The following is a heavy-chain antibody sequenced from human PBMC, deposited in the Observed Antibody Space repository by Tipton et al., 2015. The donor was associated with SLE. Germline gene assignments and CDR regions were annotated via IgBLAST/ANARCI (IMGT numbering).Heavy chain of an antibody. V-gene: IGHV4-38-2*02. J-gene: IGHJ4*02. CDR1: GYSISSGYH. CDR2: IYHSGST. Sequence: TLSLTCTVSGYSISSGYHWGWIRQPPGKGLEWIGSIYHSGSTYYNPSLKSRVTISVDTSKNQFSLKLSSVTAADTAVYYCAREIAARRSFDYWGQGTLVTVSS. CDR3: AREIAARRSFDY. D-gene: IGHD6-6*01.